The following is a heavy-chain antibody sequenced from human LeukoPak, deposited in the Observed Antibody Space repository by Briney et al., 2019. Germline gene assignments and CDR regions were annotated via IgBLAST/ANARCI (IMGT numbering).Heavy chain of an antibody. V-gene: IGHV3-43*02. Sequence: GGSLRLSCAASGFTFDDYAMHWVRQAPGKGLEWVSLISGDGGSTYYADSVKGRFTISRDKSKNTLYLQMNSLRPEDTAVYYCAKDLAGTTSFDYWGQGTLVTVSS. CDR3: AKDLAGTTSFDY. CDR1: GFTFDDYA. J-gene: IGHJ4*02. CDR2: ISGDGGST. D-gene: IGHD1-7*01.